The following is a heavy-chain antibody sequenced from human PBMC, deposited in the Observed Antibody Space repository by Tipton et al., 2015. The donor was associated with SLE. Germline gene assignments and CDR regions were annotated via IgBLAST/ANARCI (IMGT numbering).Heavy chain of an antibody. CDR3: TRGLREYSGYDGY. V-gene: IGHV3-49*04. CDR2: IRNKAYGATT. D-gene: IGHD5-12*01. Sequence: SLRLSCAASGFTFSSYALSWVRRAPGKGLEWIAFIRNKAYGATTEYAASVKGRFTISRDDSKSIAYLQMNSLKIEDAAVYFCTRGLREYSGYDGYWGQGTLVTVSS. J-gene: IGHJ4*02. CDR1: GFTFSSYA.